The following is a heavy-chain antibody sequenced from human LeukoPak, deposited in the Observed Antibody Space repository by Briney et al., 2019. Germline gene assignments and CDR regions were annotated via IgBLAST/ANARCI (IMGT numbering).Heavy chain of an antibody. Sequence: SQTLSLTCTVSGGSISSGGYYWSWIRQHPGKGLEWIGYIYYSGSTYYNPSLKSRVTISVDTSKNQFSLKLSSVTAADTAVYYCARASSKQLAGYLPDGFDIWGQGTMVTVSS. J-gene: IGHJ3*02. CDR2: IYYSGST. CDR3: ARASSKQLAGYLPDGFDI. CDR1: GGSISSGGYY. D-gene: IGHD3-9*01. V-gene: IGHV4-31*03.